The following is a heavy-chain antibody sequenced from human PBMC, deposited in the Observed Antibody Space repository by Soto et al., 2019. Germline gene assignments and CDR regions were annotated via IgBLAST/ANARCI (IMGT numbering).Heavy chain of an antibody. CDR3: ARDHSSSSILWY. CDR1: GGTFSSYA. V-gene: IGHV1-69*01. D-gene: IGHD6-6*01. J-gene: IGHJ4*02. CDR2: IIPIFGTA. Sequence: QVQLVQSGAEVKKPGSSVKVSCKASGGTFSSYAISWVRQAPGQGLEWMGGIIPIFGTANYARKFQGRVTITADESTSTAYMELSSLRAEDTGVYYCARDHSSSSILWYWGQGTLVTVSS.